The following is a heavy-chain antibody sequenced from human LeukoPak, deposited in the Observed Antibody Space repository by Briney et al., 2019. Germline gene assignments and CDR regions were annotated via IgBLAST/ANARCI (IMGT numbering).Heavy chain of an antibody. J-gene: IGHJ6*03. CDR2: IYYTGST. Sequence: SETLSLTCTVSGCSISTYYWSWIRQPPGKGLECIGYIYYTGSTNYNPSLKSRVTISVDTSKNQYSLRLSSVTAADTAVYYCARVDHYYYYRDVWGKETTVSVSS. CDR1: GCSISTYY. V-gene: IGHV4-59*01. CDR3: ARVDHYYYYRDV.